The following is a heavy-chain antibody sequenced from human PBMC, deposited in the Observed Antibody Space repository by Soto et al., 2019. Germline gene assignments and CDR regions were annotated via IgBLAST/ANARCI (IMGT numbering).Heavy chain of an antibody. J-gene: IGHJ4*02. Sequence: GGSLRLSCAASGFTFSSYGMHWVRQAPGKGLEWVAVIWYDGSNKYYADSVKGRFTISRGNSKNTLYLQMNSLRAEDTAVYYCARVSGSYGNFDYWGQGTLVTVSS. D-gene: IGHD1-26*01. V-gene: IGHV3-33*01. CDR3: ARVSGSYGNFDY. CDR1: GFTFSSYG. CDR2: IWYDGSNK.